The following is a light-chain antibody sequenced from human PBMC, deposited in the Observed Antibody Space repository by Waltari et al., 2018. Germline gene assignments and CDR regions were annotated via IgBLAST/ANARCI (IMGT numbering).Light chain of an antibody. J-gene: IGKJ4*01. CDR2: KPS. CDR1: QSISNG. Sequence: MTQSPATLSVSPGERATLSCRASQSISNGLAWYQQKPGKAPNLLTYKPSSLESGVPSRFSGSGSGTEFTLTISSLQPDDFATYYCQQYYSYPITFGGGTKVEIK. V-gene: IGKV1-5*03. CDR3: QQYYSYPIT.